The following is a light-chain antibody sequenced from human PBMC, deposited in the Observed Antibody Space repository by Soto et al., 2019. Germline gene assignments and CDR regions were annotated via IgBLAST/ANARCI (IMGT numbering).Light chain of an antibody. CDR1: QSVSSY. Sequence: EIVLTQSPATLSLFPGERATLSCRASQSVSSYLAWYQQKPGQAPRLLMSAASNRATGIPARFSGSGSGTDFTLTISSLEPEDFAVYYCQHRSNFGGGTKVEFK. CDR3: QHRSN. V-gene: IGKV3-11*01. J-gene: IGKJ4*01. CDR2: AAS.